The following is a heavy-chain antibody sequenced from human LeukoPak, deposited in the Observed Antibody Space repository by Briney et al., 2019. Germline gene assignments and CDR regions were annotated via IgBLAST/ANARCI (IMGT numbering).Heavy chain of an antibody. CDR2: INHSGST. CDR3: ARLSILTGYYLDY. D-gene: IGHD3-9*01. V-gene: IGHV4-39*07. CDR1: GGSISSGSYY. Sequence: SETLSLTCTVSGGSISSGSYYWSWIRQPPGKGLEWIGEINHSGSTNYNPSLKSRVTISVDTSKNQFSLKLSSVTAADTAVYYCARLSILTGYYLDYWGQGTLVTVSS. J-gene: IGHJ4*02.